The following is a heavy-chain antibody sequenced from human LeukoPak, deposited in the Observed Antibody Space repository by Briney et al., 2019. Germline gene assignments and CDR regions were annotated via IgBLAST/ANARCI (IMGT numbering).Heavy chain of an antibody. CDR1: GFTFSSYG. J-gene: IGHJ4*02. Sequence: GGSLRLSCAASGFTFSSYGMHWVRQAPGKGLEWVAFIRYDGSNKYYVDSVKVRFTISRYNSKNTLYLQMNSLRAEDTAVYCATGSSSGWYGRLDYWGQGTLVTVSS. CDR3: ATGSSSGWYGRLDY. V-gene: IGHV3-30*02. CDR2: IRYDGSNK. D-gene: IGHD6-19*01.